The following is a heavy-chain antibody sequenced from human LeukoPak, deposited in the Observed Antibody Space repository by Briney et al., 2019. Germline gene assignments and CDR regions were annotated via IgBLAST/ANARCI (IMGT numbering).Heavy chain of an antibody. CDR1: GYTFTSYG. CDR3: ARAGLRFLDPGDY. D-gene: IGHD3-3*01. J-gene: IGHJ4*02. Sequence: ASVKVSCKASGYTFTSYGISWVRQATGQGLEWMGWMNPNSGNTGYAQKFQGRVTMTRNTSISTAYMELSSLRSEDTAVYYCARAGLRFLDPGDYWGQGTLVTVSS. V-gene: IGHV1-8*02. CDR2: MNPNSGNT.